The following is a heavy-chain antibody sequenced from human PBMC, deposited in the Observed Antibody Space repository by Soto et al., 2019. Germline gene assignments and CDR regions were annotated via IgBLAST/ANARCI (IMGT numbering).Heavy chain of an antibody. Sequence: QVQLVQSGAEVKKPGSSVKVSCKASGGTFSSYAISWVRQAPGQGLEWMGGIIPIFGTANYAQKFQGRVTITADESTITAYMELSSLRSEDTAVYYCASRSSNYYDSSGYYSYYFDYWGQGTLVTVSS. J-gene: IGHJ4*02. CDR2: IIPIFGTA. D-gene: IGHD3-22*01. V-gene: IGHV1-69*01. CDR1: GGTFSSYA. CDR3: ASRSSNYYDSSGYYSYYFDY.